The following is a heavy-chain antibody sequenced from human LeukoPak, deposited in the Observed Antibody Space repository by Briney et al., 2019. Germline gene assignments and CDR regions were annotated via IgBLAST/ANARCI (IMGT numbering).Heavy chain of an antibody. Sequence: GGSLRLTCAAFGFIVRSNHINWVRQAPGKGLEWVAFIRYDGSNKYYADSVKGRFTISRDNSKNTLYLQMNSLRAEDTAVYYCAKEHLEMATIALRQNYFDYWGQGTLVTVSS. CDR3: AKEHLEMATIALRQNYFDY. CDR2: IRYDGSNK. D-gene: IGHD5-24*01. V-gene: IGHV3-30*02. J-gene: IGHJ4*02. CDR1: GFIVRSNH.